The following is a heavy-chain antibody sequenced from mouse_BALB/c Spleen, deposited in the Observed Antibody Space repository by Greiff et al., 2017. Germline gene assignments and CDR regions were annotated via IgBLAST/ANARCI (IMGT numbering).Heavy chain of an antibody. Sequence: EVQLVESGGGLVQPGGSLKLSCAASGFTFSSYTMSWVRQTPEKRLEWVAYISNGGGSTYYPDTVKGRFTISRDNAKNTLYLQMSSLKSEDTAMYYCASLYRYDGGYYFDYGGQGTTLTVSS. D-gene: IGHD2-14*01. V-gene: IGHV5-12-2*01. CDR3: ASLYRYDGGYYFDY. J-gene: IGHJ2*01. CDR2: ISNGGGST. CDR1: GFTFSSYT.